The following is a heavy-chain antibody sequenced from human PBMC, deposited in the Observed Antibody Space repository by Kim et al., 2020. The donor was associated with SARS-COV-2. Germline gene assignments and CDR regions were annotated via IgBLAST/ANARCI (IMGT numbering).Heavy chain of an antibody. CDR1: GYSFTSYW. CDR3: ARRNRYGFGNYYGMDV. D-gene: IGHD3-10*01. CDR2: IYPGDSDT. J-gene: IGHJ6*02. Sequence: GESLKISCKGSGYSFTSYWIGWVRQMPGKGLEWMGIIYPGDSDTRYSPSFQGQVTISADKSISTAYLQWGSLKASDTAMYYCARRNRYGFGNYYGMDVWGQGTTVTVSS. V-gene: IGHV5-51*01.